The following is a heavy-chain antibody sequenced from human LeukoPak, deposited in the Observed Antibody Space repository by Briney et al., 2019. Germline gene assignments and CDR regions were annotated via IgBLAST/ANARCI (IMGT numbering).Heavy chain of an antibody. D-gene: IGHD6-13*01. CDR2: TYYRSKWYH. CDR1: GDSVSSNSAG. V-gene: IGHV6-1*01. Sequence: SQTLSLTCAISGDSVSSNSAGWNWIRQSPSRGLEWLGRTYYRSKWYHDYAVSVKSRITINPDISKNQFSLQLNSVTPEDTAVYYCARAVAASDYYFDCWGQGTLVTVSS. CDR3: ARAVAASDYYFDC. J-gene: IGHJ4*02.